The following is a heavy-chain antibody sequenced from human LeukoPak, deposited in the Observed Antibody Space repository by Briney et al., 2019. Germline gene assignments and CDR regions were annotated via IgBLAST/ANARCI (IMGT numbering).Heavy chain of an antibody. V-gene: IGHV3-23*01. CDR2: ISGSGGST. J-gene: IGHJ5*02. CDR3: AKTSGYRRFDP. Sequence: GRSLRLSCAASGFTFSSFGMHWVRQAPGKGLEWVSAISGSGGSTYFADSVKGRFTISRDNSKNTLYLQMNSLRAEDTAVYYCAKTSGYRRFDPWGQGTLVTVSS. D-gene: IGHD5-12*01. CDR1: GFTFSSFG.